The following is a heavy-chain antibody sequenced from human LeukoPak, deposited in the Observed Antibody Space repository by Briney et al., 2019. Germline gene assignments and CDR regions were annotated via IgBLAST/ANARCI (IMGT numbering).Heavy chain of an antibody. CDR2: INPNSGGT. CDR3: ARDQYSSSSEFDY. D-gene: IGHD6-6*01. V-gene: IGHV1-2*02. Sequence: GASVKVSCKASEYTFTGYYMHWVRQAPGQGLEWMGWINPNSGGTNYAQKFQGRVTMTRDTSISTAYMELSRLRSDDTAVYYCARDQYSSSSEFDYWGQGTLVTVSS. J-gene: IGHJ4*02. CDR1: EYTFTGYY.